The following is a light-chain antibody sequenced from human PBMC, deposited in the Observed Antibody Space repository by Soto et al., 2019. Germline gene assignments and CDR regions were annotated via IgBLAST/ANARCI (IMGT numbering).Light chain of an antibody. Sequence: QSALTQPASVSGSPGQSITISCTGTSSDVGGYNYVSWYQQHPGKAPKLMIYEVNNRPSGVSIRFSASKSGNTASLTISGLQAEDEADYYCSSYTSSSTLVFGGGTKLTVL. J-gene: IGLJ2*01. V-gene: IGLV2-14*01. CDR3: SSYTSSSTLV. CDR2: EVN. CDR1: SSDVGGYNY.